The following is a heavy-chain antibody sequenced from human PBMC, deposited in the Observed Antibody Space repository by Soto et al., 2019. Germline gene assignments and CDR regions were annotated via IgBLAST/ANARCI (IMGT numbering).Heavy chain of an antibody. D-gene: IGHD6-6*01. CDR1: GYAFTTYG. Sequence: QVHLVQSGAEVKKPGASVKVSCKGSGYAFTTYGITWVRQAPGQGLEGMGWTSAHNGNTNYAQKLEGRVTVTRDPSTSTASMELRSLSSDDTDVFYCARGRDGDYWGQGALVTVSS. V-gene: IGHV1-18*01. CDR3: ARGRDGDY. CDR2: TSAHNGNT. J-gene: IGHJ4*02.